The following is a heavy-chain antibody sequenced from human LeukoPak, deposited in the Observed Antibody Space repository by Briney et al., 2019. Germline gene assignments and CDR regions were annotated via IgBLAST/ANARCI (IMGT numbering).Heavy chain of an antibody. J-gene: IGHJ3*02. CDR1: GGSISSSNW. V-gene: IGHV4-4*02. D-gene: IGHD3-22*01. Sequence: PSGTLSLTCAVSGGSISSSNWWSWVRQPPGKGLEWIGEIYHSGSTNYNPSLKSRVTISVDKSKNQFSLKLSSVTAADTAVYYCATERGYDSSGANAFDIWGQGTMVTVSS. CDR2: IYHSGST. CDR3: ATERGYDSSGANAFDI.